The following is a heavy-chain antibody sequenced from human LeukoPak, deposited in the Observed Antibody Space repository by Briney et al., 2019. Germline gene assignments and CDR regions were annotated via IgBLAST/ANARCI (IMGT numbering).Heavy chain of an antibody. CDR2: ISGSGGST. CDR1: GFTFGTYA. CDR3: QLQRRPFGY. V-gene: IGHV3-23*01. D-gene: IGHD1-1*01. Sequence: GGSLRLSCAASGFTFGTYAMHWVRQAPGKGLEWVSAISGSGGSTYYADSVKGRFTISRDNSKNTLYLQMNSLRAEDTAVYYCQLQRRPFGYWGQGTLVTVSS. J-gene: IGHJ4*02.